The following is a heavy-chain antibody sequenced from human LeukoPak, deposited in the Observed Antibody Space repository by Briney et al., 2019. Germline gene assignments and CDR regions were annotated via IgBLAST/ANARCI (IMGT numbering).Heavy chain of an antibody. D-gene: IGHD5-18*01. Sequence: PGGSLRLSCAASGFTFSSHAMSWVRQAPGKGLEWVSAISGSGGSTYYADSVKGRFTISRDNSKNTLYLQMNSLRAEDTAVYYCAKTGWIQLWLTDYYFDYWGQGTLVTVSS. CDR2: ISGSGGST. J-gene: IGHJ4*02. CDR3: AKTGWIQLWLTDYYFDY. CDR1: GFTFSSHA. V-gene: IGHV3-23*01.